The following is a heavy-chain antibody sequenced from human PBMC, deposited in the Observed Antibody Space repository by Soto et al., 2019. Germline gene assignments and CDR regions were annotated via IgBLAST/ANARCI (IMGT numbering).Heavy chain of an antibody. V-gene: IGHV3-30*18. CDR2: ISYDGSNK. CDR1: GFTFSSYG. CDR3: AKIEILNAFDI. D-gene: IGHD3-9*01. J-gene: IGHJ3*02. Sequence: QVQLVESGGGVVQPGRSLRLSCAASGFTFSSYGMHWVRQAPGKGLEWVAVISYDGSNKYYADSVKGRFTISRDNSKNTLYLQMNNLRAEDTAVYYCAKIEILNAFDIWGQGTMVTVSS.